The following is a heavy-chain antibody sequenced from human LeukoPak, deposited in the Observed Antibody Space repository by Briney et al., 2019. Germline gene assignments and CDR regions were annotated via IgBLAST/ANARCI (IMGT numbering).Heavy chain of an antibody. D-gene: IGHD6-19*01. Sequence: GGSLRLPCAASGFTFSSYGMHWVRQAPGKGLEWVAVIWYDGSYKYYADSVKGRFTISRDNSKNTLYLQMNSLRAEDTAVYYCAKGAGRDSSGWYWYFDLWGRGTLVTVSS. V-gene: IGHV3-33*06. CDR2: IWYDGSYK. J-gene: IGHJ2*01. CDR3: AKGAGRDSSGWYWYFDL. CDR1: GFTFSSYG.